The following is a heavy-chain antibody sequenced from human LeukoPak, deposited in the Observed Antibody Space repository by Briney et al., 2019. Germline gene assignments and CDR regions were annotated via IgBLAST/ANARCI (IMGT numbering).Heavy chain of an antibody. CDR3: ARAPSYGYEGNWFDP. V-gene: IGHV3-11*01. Sequence: GGSLRLSCTASGFTFSDYYMSWIRQAPGKGLEWVSYISGSGSAKYYADSAEGRFTISRDNAKNSLYLQMNSLRAEDTAVYYCARAPSYGYEGNWFDPWGQGTLVTVSS. J-gene: IGHJ5*02. D-gene: IGHD5-18*01. CDR1: GFTFSDYY. CDR2: ISGSGSAK.